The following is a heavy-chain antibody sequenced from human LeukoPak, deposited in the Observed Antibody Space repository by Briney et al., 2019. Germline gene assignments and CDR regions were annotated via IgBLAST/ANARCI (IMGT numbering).Heavy chain of an antibody. Sequence: PSETLSLTCTVSGGSISSYYWSWIRQPAGKGLEWIGRIYTSGSTNYNPSLKSRVTMSVDTSKNQFSLKLSSVTAADTAVYYCARDEWFGELNHWFDPWGQGTLVTVSP. D-gene: IGHD3-10*01. CDR2: IYTSGST. CDR3: ARDEWFGELNHWFDP. CDR1: GGSISSYY. J-gene: IGHJ5*02. V-gene: IGHV4-4*07.